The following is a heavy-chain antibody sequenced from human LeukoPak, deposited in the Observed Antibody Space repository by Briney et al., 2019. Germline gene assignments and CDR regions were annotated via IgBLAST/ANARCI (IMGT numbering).Heavy chain of an antibody. CDR1: GGPISSYY. V-gene: IGHV4-59*01. J-gene: IGHJ4*02. Sequence: SETLSLTCTVSGGPISSYYWSWIRQPPGKGLEWIGYIYSSGSTNYNPSLKSRVTISVDTSKNQFSLKLTSVTAADTAVYYCARGGLSYDSSAWFDYWGQGTLVTVSS. CDR3: ARGGLSYDSSAWFDY. D-gene: IGHD3-22*01. CDR2: IYSSGST.